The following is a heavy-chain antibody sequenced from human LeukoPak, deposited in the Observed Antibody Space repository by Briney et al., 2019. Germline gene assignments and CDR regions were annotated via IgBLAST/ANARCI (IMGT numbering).Heavy chain of an antibody. D-gene: IGHD3-22*01. CDR3: ARVPGYYDSSGKTGGDY. J-gene: IGHJ4*02. CDR2: INPNSGGT. CDR1: GYTFTGYY. Sequence: ASVKVSCKASGYTFTGYYMHWVRQAPGQGLEWMGWINPNSGGTNYAQKFQGRVTMTRDTSISTAYMELSRLRSDDTAVYYCARVPGYYDSSGKTGGDYWGQGTLVTVSS. V-gene: IGHV1-2*02.